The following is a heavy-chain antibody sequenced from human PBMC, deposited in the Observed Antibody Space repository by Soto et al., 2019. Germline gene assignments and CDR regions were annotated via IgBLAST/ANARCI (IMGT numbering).Heavy chain of an antibody. J-gene: IGHJ5*02. D-gene: IGHD2-15*01. Sequence: QVQLQQWGAGLLKPSETLSLTCAVYGGSFSGYYWSWIRQPPGKGLEWIGEINHSGSTNYNPSHKSRVPISVDTSKNQFSLKLSSVTAADTAVYYCARGGYCSGGRCYGLRFDPWGQGTLVTVSS. V-gene: IGHV4-34*01. CDR1: GGSFSGYY. CDR2: INHSGST. CDR3: ARGGYCSGGRCYGLRFDP.